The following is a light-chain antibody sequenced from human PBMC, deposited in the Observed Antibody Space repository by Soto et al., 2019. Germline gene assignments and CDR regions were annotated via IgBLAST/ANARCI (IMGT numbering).Light chain of an antibody. V-gene: IGKV3-20*01. CDR3: QQYGTSLRT. CDR1: QSVGSD. J-gene: IGKJ1*01. Sequence: EILLTQSPATLSLSRGERATLSCRASQSVGSDLAWYQQKPGQAPRLLIYAASSRASGIPDRFSGSGSGTDFTLTISRLEPEDFAVYYCQQYGTSLRTFGQGTKV. CDR2: AAS.